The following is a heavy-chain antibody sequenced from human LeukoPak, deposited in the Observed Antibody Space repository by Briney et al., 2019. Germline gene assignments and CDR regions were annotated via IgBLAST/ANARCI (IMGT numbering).Heavy chain of an antibody. CDR2: MYSGGGT. V-gene: IGHV3-23*03. CDR1: GFIFSSYA. D-gene: IGHD1-1*01. CDR3: ARYDNGKDYFDY. Sequence: GGSLRLSCAASGFIFSSYAMSWVRQAPGKGLEWVSLMYSGGGTSYADSVKGRFTISRDTSKNTLYLQMSSLRAEDTALYYCARYDNGKDYFDYWGQGTLVTVSS. J-gene: IGHJ4*02.